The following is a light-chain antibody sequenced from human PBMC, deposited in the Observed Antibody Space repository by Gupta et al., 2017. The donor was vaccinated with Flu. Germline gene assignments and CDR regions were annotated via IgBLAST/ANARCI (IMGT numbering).Light chain of an antibody. V-gene: IGLV2-14*01. CDR3: TSYTSSSTPVV. J-gene: IGLJ2*01. CDR2: EVS. Sequence: QSALTPPASVSGSPGQSITISCHGNSSDVGGYNYVSWYQQHPGKAPKLIIYEVSNRPSGVSNRFSGSKSGNTASLTVSGLQTEDESHYYCTSYTSSSTPVVFGGGTRLTVL. CDR1: SSDVGGYNY.